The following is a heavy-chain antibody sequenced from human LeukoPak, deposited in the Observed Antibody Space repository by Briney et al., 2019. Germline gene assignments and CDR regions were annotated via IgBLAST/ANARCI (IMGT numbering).Heavy chain of an antibody. D-gene: IGHD4-17*01. CDR2: ISGSGGST. CDR3: AKESAYGDVLDY. Sequence: AGGSLRLSCAASGFTFSSYAMSWVRQAPGKGLEWVSAISGSGGSTYYADSVKGRFTISRDNSKNTLYLRMNSLRAEDTAVYYCAKESAYGDVLDYWGQGTLVTVSS. V-gene: IGHV3-23*01. J-gene: IGHJ4*02. CDR1: GFTFSSYA.